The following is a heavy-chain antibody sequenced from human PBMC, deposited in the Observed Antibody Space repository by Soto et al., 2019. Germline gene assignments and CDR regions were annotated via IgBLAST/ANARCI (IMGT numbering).Heavy chain of an antibody. J-gene: IGHJ5*02. CDR3: TRGTIGPGQYGPGSQGWFDP. Sequence: QVQLMQSGAEVKKPGSSVRVSCKASGGTFISHAINWVRQAPGQGIEWMGVLIPVTETPNTAQKFQDRVTITADKSTTTVSMDLSNLRSDDTAVYYCTRGTIGPGQYGPGSQGWFDPWGQGTLVTVSS. CDR2: LIPVTETP. V-gene: IGHV1-69*06. CDR1: GGTFISHA. D-gene: IGHD3-10*01.